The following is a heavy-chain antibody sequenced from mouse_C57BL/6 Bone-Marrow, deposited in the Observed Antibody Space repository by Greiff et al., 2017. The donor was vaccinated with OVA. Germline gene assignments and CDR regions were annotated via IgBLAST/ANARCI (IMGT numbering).Heavy chain of an antibody. V-gene: IGHV1-78*01. CDR3: ARSYYYGSSSLYFDY. D-gene: IGHD1-1*01. Sequence: VQLQQTDAELVKPGASVKISCKVSGYTFTDHTIHWMKQRPEQGLEWIGYIYPRDGSTKYNEKFKGKATLTADKSSSTAYMQLNSLTSEDSAVYFCARSYYYGSSSLYFDYWGQGTTLTVSS. J-gene: IGHJ2*01. CDR2: IYPRDGST. CDR1: GYTFTDHT.